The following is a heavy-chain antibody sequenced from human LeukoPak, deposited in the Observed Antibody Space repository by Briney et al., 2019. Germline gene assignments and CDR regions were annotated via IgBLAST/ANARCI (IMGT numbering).Heavy chain of an antibody. CDR3: AKDVPGSYYYDSSGYYTVDY. CDR1: GFTFSSYS. V-gene: IGHV3-21*04. D-gene: IGHD3-22*01. CDR2: ISSSSSYI. Sequence: PGGSLRLSCAASGFTFSSYSMNWVRQAPGKGLEWVSSISSSSSYIYYADSVKGRFTISRDNAKNSLYLQMNSLRAEDTAVYYCAKDVPGSYYYDSSGYYTVDYWGQGTLVTVSS. J-gene: IGHJ4*02.